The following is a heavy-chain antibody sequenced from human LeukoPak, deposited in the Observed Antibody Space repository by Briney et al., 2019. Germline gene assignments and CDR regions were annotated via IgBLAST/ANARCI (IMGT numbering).Heavy chain of an antibody. Sequence: SVKVSCKASGGTFSSYAISWVRQAPGQGLEWMGGIIPIFGTANHAQKFQGRVTITADESTSTAYMELSSLRSEDTAVYYCARGRELLSDYYYYGMDVWGQGTTVTVSS. V-gene: IGHV1-69*13. J-gene: IGHJ6*02. CDR3: ARGRELLSDYYYYGMDV. D-gene: IGHD1-26*01. CDR2: IIPIFGTA. CDR1: GGTFSSYA.